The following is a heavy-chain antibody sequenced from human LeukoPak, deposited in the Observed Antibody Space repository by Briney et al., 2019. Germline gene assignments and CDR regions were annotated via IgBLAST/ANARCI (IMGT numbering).Heavy chain of an antibody. CDR3: ARSPRYCSGGSCYFLHY. CDR2: VNHSGSA. V-gene: IGHV4-34*01. Sequence: SETLSLTCAVYGGSLSAYYWSWIRQPPGKGLEWIGEVNHSGSANYNPSLKSRVTMSVDTSENQFSLKLSSVTAADTAVYYCARSPRYCSGGSCYFLHYWGQGTLVTVSS. D-gene: IGHD2-15*01. J-gene: IGHJ4*02. CDR1: GGSLSAYY.